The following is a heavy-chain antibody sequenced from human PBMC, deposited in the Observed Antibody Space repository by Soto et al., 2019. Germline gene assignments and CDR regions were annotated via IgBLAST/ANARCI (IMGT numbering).Heavy chain of an antibody. CDR2: IYHSGTT. CDR1: GGSIISNYW. V-gene: IGHV4-38-2*01. D-gene: IGHD6-19*01. CDR3: ARGVGGSGLNWFDP. Sequence: SETLSLTCAVSGGSIISNYWWACIRQSPGEGLGWIGSIYHSGTTYYTPFIESPVTMSVDRSKSQFSMRLASVTAADTAVYYCARGVGGSGLNWFDPGGHGTLVTVSS. J-gene: IGHJ5*02.